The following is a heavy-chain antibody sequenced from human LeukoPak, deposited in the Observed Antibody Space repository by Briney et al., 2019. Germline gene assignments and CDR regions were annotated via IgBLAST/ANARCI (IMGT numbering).Heavy chain of an antibody. J-gene: IGHJ3*02. CDR2: ISSSGTYK. V-gene: IGHV3-21*01. D-gene: IGHD4-17*01. CDR3: ARNQDYGVYNSVGAFDI. Sequence: GGSLRLSSAVSGFTFSSYSMSWGRQTPGEGLEWVSPISSSGTYKHYADSVKDRFTISRDNAKNSLYIQMNSLRAEDTAVYYCARNQDYGVYNSVGAFDIWGQGTMVTVSS. CDR1: GFTFSSYS.